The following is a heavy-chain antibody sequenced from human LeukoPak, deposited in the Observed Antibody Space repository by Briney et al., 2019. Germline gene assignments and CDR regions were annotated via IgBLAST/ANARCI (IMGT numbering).Heavy chain of an antibody. Sequence: GGSLRLSCADSEFTFSSFWMSWVRQAPGKGLEWVATIKRDGSEKHYVDSVKGRFTISRDNAEKSLYLQMNSLRAEDTAVYYCARARDYGSGKVNAFDIWGQGTMVTVSS. J-gene: IGHJ3*02. CDR3: ARARDYGSGKVNAFDI. D-gene: IGHD3-10*01. CDR2: IKRDGSEK. CDR1: EFTFSSFW. V-gene: IGHV3-7*05.